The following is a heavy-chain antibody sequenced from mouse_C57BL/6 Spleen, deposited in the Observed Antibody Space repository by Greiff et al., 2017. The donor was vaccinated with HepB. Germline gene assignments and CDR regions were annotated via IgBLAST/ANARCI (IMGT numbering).Heavy chain of an antibody. Sequence: VKLMESGPGLVKPSQSLFLTCSITGFPITSGYYWIWIRQSPGKPLEWMGYITHSGETFYNPSLQSPISITRETSKNQFFLQLNSVTTEDTAMYYCAGANGSSYGYFDVWGTGTTVTVSS. CDR3: AGANGSSYGYFDV. CDR1: GFPITSGYY. CDR2: ITHSGET. J-gene: IGHJ1*03. V-gene: IGHV12-3*01. D-gene: IGHD1-1*01.